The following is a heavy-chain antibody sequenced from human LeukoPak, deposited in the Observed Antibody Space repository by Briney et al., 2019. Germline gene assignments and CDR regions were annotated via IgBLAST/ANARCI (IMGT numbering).Heavy chain of an antibody. Sequence: PGGSLRLSCAASGFTFSSYSMNWVRQAPGKGLEWVSYISSSSSTIYYADSVKGRFTFSRDNAKNSLYLQMNSLRAEDTAVYYCARDVSPPPGDYGGTPDWYFDLWGRGTLVTVSS. J-gene: IGHJ2*01. CDR3: ARDVSPPPGDYGGTPDWYFDL. CDR1: GFTFSSYS. CDR2: ISSSSSTI. D-gene: IGHD4-23*01. V-gene: IGHV3-48*04.